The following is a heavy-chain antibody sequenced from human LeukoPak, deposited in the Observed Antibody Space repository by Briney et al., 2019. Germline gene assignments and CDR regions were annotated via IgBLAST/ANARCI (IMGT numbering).Heavy chain of an antibody. D-gene: IGHD3-10*01. J-gene: IGHJ4*02. CDR1: GGTFSSYA. CDR3: AQEGGSGSFKLDY. V-gene: IGHV1-69*13. Sequence: GASVKVACKASGGTFSSYAICWVRQAPGQGLEWMGGIIPIFGTANYAQKFQGRVTITADESTSTAYMELSSLRSEDTAVYYCAQEGGSGSFKLDYWGQGTLVTVSS. CDR2: IIPIFGTA.